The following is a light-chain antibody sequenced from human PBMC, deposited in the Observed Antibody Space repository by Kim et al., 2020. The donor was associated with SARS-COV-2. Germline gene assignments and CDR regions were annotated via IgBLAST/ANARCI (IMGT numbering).Light chain of an antibody. J-gene: IGLJ1*01. CDR1: SLRSYY. CDR2: GKN. Sequence: SSELTQDPAVSVALGQTVRITCQGDSLRSYYASWYQQKPGQPPVLVIYGKNNRPSGIPDRFSGSSSGNTASLTITGAQAEDEADYYCNSRDSSGNHHYVF. CDR3: NSRDSSGNHHYV. V-gene: IGLV3-19*01.